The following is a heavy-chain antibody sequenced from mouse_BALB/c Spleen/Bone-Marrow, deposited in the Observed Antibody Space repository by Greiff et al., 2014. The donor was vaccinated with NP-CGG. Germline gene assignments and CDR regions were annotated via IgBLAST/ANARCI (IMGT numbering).Heavy chain of an antibody. CDR1: GYTFTSYW. V-gene: IGHV1-7*01. CDR3: ARRLNWDWFAY. Sequence: VQLQQSEAELAKPGASVKMSCKASGYTFTSYWMHWVKQRPGQGLEWIGYINPSTGYTDYNQKFKDKATLTADKSSSTAYMQLSSLTSEDSAVYYCARRLNWDWFAYWGQGTLVTVSA. D-gene: IGHD4-1*01. J-gene: IGHJ3*01. CDR2: INPSTGYT.